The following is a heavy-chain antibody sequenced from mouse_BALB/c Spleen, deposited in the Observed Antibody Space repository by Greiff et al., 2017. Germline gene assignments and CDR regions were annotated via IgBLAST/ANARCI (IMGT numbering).Heavy chain of an antibody. D-gene: IGHD2-2*01. CDR3: ARRKAYGYRYFDV. CDR1: GYAFTNYL. V-gene: IGHV1-54*01. CDR2: INPGSGGT. J-gene: IGHJ1*01. Sequence: QVQLQQSGAELVRPGTSVKVSCKASGYAFTNYLIEWVKQRPGQGLEWIGVINPGSGGTNYNEKFKGKATLTADKSSSTAYMQLSSLTSDDSAVYFCARRKAYGYRYFDVWGAGTTVTVSS.